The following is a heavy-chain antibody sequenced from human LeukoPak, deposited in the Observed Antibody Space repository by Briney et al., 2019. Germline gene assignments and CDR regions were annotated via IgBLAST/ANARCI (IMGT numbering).Heavy chain of an antibody. CDR3: ARDPIYYDRD. Sequence: PGGSLRLSCAASGFTVDDYGMRWVRQTPGKGLEWVCGISWDGGRTGYADSVKGRFTISRDSAKNSLYLQMDSLRAEDTALYYCARDPIYYDRDWGQGTLVTVSS. CDR1: GFTVDDYG. V-gene: IGHV3-20*04. CDR2: ISWDGGRT. D-gene: IGHD3-16*01. J-gene: IGHJ4*02.